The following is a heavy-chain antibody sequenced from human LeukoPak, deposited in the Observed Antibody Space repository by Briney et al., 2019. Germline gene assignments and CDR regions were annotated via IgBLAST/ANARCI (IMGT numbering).Heavy chain of an antibody. V-gene: IGHV3-23*01. Sequence: PGGSLRLSCAASGFTFSSYAMSWVRQAPGKGLEWVSAISGSGGSTYYADSVKGRFTISRDNAKNSLYLQMNSLRAEDTAVYYCARDISYDDAFDIWGQGTMVTVSS. J-gene: IGHJ3*02. D-gene: IGHD3-3*02. CDR2: ISGSGGST. CDR3: ARDISYDDAFDI. CDR1: GFTFSSYA.